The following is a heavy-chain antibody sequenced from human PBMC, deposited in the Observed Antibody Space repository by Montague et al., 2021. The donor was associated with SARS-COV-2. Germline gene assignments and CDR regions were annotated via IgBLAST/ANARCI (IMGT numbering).Heavy chain of an antibody. V-gene: IGHV4-39*01. J-gene: IGHJ6*02. Sequence: SETLSLTCTVSGGSISSSSYYWGWIRQPPGKGLEWIGSIYYSGSTYYNPSLKSRVTISVDTSKNQFSLKLSSVTAADTAVYYCARLSKTGYPPLYYYYGMDVWGQGTTVTVSS. CDR1: GGSISSSSYY. CDR2: IYYSGST. D-gene: IGHD3-9*01. CDR3: ARLSKTGYPPLYYYYGMDV.